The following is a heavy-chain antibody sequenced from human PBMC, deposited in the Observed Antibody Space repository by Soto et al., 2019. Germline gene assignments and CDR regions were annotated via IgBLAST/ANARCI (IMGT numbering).Heavy chain of an antibody. Sequence: GASVKVSCKASGGTFSSYTISWVRQAPGQGLEWMGRIIPILGIANYAQKFQGRVTITADKSTSTAYMELSSLRSEDTAVYYCARDMSAAAGTGTSIGPPDWFDPWGQGTLVTVSS. CDR2: IIPILGIA. V-gene: IGHV1-69*04. D-gene: IGHD6-13*01. J-gene: IGHJ5*02. CDR3: ARDMSAAAGTGTSIGPPDWFDP. CDR1: GGTFSSYT.